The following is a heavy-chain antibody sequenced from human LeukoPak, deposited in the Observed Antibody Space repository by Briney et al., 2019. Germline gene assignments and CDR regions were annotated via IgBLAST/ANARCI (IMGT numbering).Heavy chain of an antibody. Sequence: SVKVSCKASGGTFSSYAISWVRQAPGQGLEWMGRIIPILGIANYAQKFQGRVTITADKSTSTAYMELSSLRSEDTAVYYCARDVAAAGYNWGYYFDYWGQGTLVTVSS. J-gene: IGHJ4*02. CDR1: GGTFSSYA. V-gene: IGHV1-69*04. CDR2: IIPILGIA. D-gene: IGHD6-13*01. CDR3: ARDVAAAGYNWGYYFDY.